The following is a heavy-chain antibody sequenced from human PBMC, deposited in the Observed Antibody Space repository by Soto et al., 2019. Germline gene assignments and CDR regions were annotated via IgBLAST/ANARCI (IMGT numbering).Heavy chain of an antibody. J-gene: IGHJ4*02. V-gene: IGHV4-59*01. CDR2: IYYSVTT. Sequence: QVQLQESGPGLVKPSETLSLTCTVSSGSISSYYWSWIRQPPGKGLEWIGYIYYSVTTNYNPSLKSRVTISVDTSKNQFSLKLTSVTAADTAVYYCAGSRTRGVIIDYWGQGTLVTVPS. D-gene: IGHD3-10*01. CDR1: SGSISSYY. CDR3: AGSRTRGVIIDY.